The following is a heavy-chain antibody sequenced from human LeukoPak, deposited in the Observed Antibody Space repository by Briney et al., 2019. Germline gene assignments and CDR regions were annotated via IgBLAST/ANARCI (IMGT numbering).Heavy chain of an antibody. V-gene: IGHV3-48*03. CDR2: ITTGGGI. Sequence: PGGALRLSCAASGFTFSTYEMHWVRPAPGKGLEWVSYITTGGGIYYADSVRGRFTISRDNAKNSLFLQMNSLRAEDMGVYTCARGRSVIDGSGPYVGLDYWGQGTLVTVSP. J-gene: IGHJ4*02. D-gene: IGHD3-10*01. CDR1: GFTFSTYE. CDR3: ARGRSVIDGSGPYVGLDY.